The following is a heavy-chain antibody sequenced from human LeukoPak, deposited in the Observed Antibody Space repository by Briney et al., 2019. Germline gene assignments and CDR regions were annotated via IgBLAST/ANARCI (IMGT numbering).Heavy chain of an antibody. CDR3: ARGFGSYEDYMDV. J-gene: IGHJ6*03. CDR1: GFTFSSYG. V-gene: IGHV3-23*01. D-gene: IGHD3-10*01. CDR2: ISGSGGST. Sequence: PGGSLRLSCAASGFTFSSYGMSWVRQAPGKGLEWVSAISGSGGSTYYADSVKGRFTISRDNAKRSMYLQMNSLRAEDTAVYYCARGFGSYEDYMDVWGKGTTVTVSS.